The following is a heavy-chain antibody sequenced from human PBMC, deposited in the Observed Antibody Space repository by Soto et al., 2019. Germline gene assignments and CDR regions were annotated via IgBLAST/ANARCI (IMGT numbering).Heavy chain of an antibody. CDR1: GFTFRTYW. CDR2: IKYDESEK. J-gene: IGHJ6*02. CDR3: ARVRTEIYYGMDV. Sequence: EVQLVESGGGLVQPGGSLRLSCVASGFTFRTYWMAWVRQASEKGLEWVANIKYDESEKYYVDSVKGRFTVSRDNARNSLFVQMNSLRAEDTAVYYCARVRTEIYYGMDVWGQGTTVTVSS. V-gene: IGHV3-7*05.